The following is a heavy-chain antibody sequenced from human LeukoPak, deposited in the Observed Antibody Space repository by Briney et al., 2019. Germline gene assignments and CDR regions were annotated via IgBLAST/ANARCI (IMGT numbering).Heavy chain of an antibody. D-gene: IGHD3-9*01. J-gene: IGHJ4*02. V-gene: IGHV3-66*01. CDR3: ATQWGVDYDILTGYYRVDY. CDR1: GFTVSSNY. Sequence: GGSLRLSYAASGFTVSSNYMSWVRQAPGKGLEWVSVIYSGGSTYYADSVKGRFTISRDNSKNTLYLQMNSLRAEDTAVYYCATQWGVDYDILTGYYRVDYWGQGTLVTVSS. CDR2: IYSGGST.